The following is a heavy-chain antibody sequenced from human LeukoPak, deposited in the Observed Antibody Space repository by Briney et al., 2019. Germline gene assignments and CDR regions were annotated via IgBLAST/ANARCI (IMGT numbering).Heavy chain of an antibody. Sequence: GGSLRLSCAASGFTFDDYGMSWVRQAPGKGLEWVSVISGSGDVTYYADSVKGRFTISRDNSKNTLYLQMNSLRAEDTAVYYCAKDGGSGLRNDAFDIWGQGTMVTVSS. D-gene: IGHD4-17*01. CDR1: GFTFDDYG. V-gene: IGHV3-23*01. CDR3: AKDGGSGLRNDAFDI. J-gene: IGHJ3*02. CDR2: ISGSGDVT.